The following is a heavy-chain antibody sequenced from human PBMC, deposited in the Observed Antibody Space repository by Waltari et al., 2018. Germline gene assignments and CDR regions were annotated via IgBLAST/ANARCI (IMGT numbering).Heavy chain of an antibody. CDR2: INHSGST. V-gene: IGHV4-34*01. Sequence: QVQLQQWGAGLLKPSETLSLPCAVYGGSFSGYYWSWIRQPPGQGLEWIGEINHSGSTNYNPSLKSRVTISVDTSKNQFSLKLSSVTAADTAVYYCARGSSSWDRGYYYYYYMDVWGKGTTVTISS. CDR3: ARGSSSWDRGYYYYYYMDV. D-gene: IGHD6-13*01. J-gene: IGHJ6*03. CDR1: GGSFSGYY.